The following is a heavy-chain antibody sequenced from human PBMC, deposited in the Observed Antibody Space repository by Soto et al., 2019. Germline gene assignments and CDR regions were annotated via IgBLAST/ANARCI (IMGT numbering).Heavy chain of an antibody. Sequence: QLQLQESGPGLVKPSETLSLTCTVSGGSISSSSYYWGWIRQPPGKGLEWIGSIYYSGSTYYNPSLKSRVTLSVDTSKNQFSRKLSSVTAADTAVYYCASPRPGIAAAGPRGGFDYWGQGTLVTVSS. CDR2: IYYSGST. D-gene: IGHD6-13*01. CDR1: GGSISSSSYY. CDR3: ASPRPGIAAAGPRGGFDY. J-gene: IGHJ4*02. V-gene: IGHV4-39*01.